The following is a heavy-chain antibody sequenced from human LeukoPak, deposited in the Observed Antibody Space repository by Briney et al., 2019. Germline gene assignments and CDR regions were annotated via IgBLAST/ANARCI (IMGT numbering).Heavy chain of an antibody. CDR2: ISGHGGRT. CDR3: MTLQSIILVQGLHVAY. Sequence: GGSLRLSCSASGFTFMSSTMHWVRQAPGKGLEYVSAISGHGGRTYYADSVKGRFTISRDNSNNMVYLQMSSLRAEDTAVYHCMTLQSIILVQGLHVAYWGQGTRVTVSS. J-gene: IGHJ4*02. V-gene: IGHV3-64D*06. CDR1: GFTFMSST. D-gene: IGHD3-10*01.